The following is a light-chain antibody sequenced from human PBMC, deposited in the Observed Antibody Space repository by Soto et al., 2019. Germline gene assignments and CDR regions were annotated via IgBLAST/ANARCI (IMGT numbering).Light chain of an antibody. CDR1: QSVNNNY. CDR2: GAS. Sequence: EIVLTQSPATLSLSPGERATLFCRASQSVNNNYLAWHQQKPGQAPRLLIFGASRRATGIPDRFSGSGSGTDFTLTISSLEPEDFAVYYCQQYSDSRTFGQGTKVDIK. J-gene: IGKJ1*01. CDR3: QQYSDSRT. V-gene: IGKV3-20*01.